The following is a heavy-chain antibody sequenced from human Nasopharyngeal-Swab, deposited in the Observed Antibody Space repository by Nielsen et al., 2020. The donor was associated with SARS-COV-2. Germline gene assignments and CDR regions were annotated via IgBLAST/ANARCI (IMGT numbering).Heavy chain of an antibody. V-gene: IGHV3-21*01. CDR3: ASPRGYYDGSGAFDY. Sequence: GGSLRLSCAASGFTFSSYSMNWVRQAPGKGLEWVSSISSSSSYIYYADSVKGRFTISRDNAKNSLYLQMNSLRAEDTAVYYCASPRGYYDGSGAFDYWGQGTLVTVSS. J-gene: IGHJ4*02. D-gene: IGHD3-22*01. CDR1: GFTFSSYS. CDR2: ISSSSSYI.